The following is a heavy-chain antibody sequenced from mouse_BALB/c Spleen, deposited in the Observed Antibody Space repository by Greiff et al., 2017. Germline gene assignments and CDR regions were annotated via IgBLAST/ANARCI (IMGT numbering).Heavy chain of an antibody. Sequence: EVHLVESGGDLVKPGGSLKLSCAASGFTFSSYGMSWVRQTPDKRLEWVATISSGGSYTYYPDSVKGRFTISRDNAKNTLYLQMSSLKSEDTAMYYCARHITTVAYYFDYWGQGTTLTVSS. J-gene: IGHJ2*01. CDR1: GFTFSSYG. V-gene: IGHV5-6*01. CDR2: ISSGGSYT. D-gene: IGHD1-1*01. CDR3: ARHITTVAYYFDY.